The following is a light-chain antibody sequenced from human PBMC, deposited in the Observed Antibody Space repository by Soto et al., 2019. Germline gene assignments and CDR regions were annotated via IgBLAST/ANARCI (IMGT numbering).Light chain of an antibody. CDR2: AAT. CDR1: QGISSY. Sequence: IQVTQSPSSLSAYVPDRGTMTCRASQGISSYLAWYQQKPGKAPKLLIYAATVLQGGVPSRFSGTGSATEFILTISSLQPEDFATYYCQQVNSYPLTFGGGTKVDIK. CDR3: QQVNSYPLT. J-gene: IGKJ4*01. V-gene: IGKV1-9*01.